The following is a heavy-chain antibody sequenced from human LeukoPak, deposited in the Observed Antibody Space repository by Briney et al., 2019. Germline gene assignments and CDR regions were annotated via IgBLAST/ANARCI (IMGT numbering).Heavy chain of an antibody. V-gene: IGHV7-4-1*02. CDR2: INTNTGSP. D-gene: IGHD3-10*01. CDR1: GYTFTSYA. J-gene: IGHJ4*02. Sequence: GASVKVSCKASGYTFTSYAMNWVRQAPGQGLEWMGWINTNTGSPTYAQGFTGRFVFSLDTSVSTAYLQISSLKAEDTAVYYCARHYSGSGSFYKPDYWGQGTLVTVSS. CDR3: ARHYSGSGSFYKPDY.